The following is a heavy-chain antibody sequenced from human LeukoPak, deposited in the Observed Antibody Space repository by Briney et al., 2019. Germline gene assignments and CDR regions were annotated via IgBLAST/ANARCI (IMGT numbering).Heavy chain of an antibody. CDR1: GFIFSSYG. D-gene: IGHD5-18*01. J-gene: IGHJ4*02. CDR2: ISYDGSNK. Sequence: GGSLRLSCEASGFIFSSYGMHWVRQAPGKGLEWVAVISYDGSNKYYADSVKGRFTISRDNSKNTLYLQMNSLRAEDTAVYYCARAINSIQLWFTLPWDWGQGTLVTVSS. CDR3: ARAINSIQLWFTLPWD. V-gene: IGHV3-30*03.